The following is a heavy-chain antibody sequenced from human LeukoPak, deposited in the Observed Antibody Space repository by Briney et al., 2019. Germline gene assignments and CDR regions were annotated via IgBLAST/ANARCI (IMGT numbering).Heavy chain of an antibody. D-gene: IGHD1-1*01. CDR2: IKQDGSEK. CDR3: AKGSNFAFDN. J-gene: IGHJ4*02. CDR1: GFTFSNSW. Sequence: GGSLRLSCAASGFTFSNSWMSWVRQAPGKGLEWVANIKQDGSEKYYVDSVKGRFTISRDNAKNLLYLQMNSLRAEDTAVYYCAKGSNFAFDNWGQGTLVTVSS. V-gene: IGHV3-7*01.